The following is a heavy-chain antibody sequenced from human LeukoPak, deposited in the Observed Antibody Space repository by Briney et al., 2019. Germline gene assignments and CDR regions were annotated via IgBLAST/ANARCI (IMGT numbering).Heavy chain of an antibody. Sequence: SETLSLTCTVSGDSLSSYYWTWIRQPPGEGLEWIGYIYHSGSATYNPSLKSRVTISVDTSKNQFSLKMTSVTAADTAVYYCAKTGMTAPFDNWGQGTPVTVSS. V-gene: IGHV4-59*03. CDR1: GDSLSSYY. CDR3: AKTGMTAPFDN. CDR2: IYHSGSA. D-gene: IGHD2-21*02. J-gene: IGHJ4*02.